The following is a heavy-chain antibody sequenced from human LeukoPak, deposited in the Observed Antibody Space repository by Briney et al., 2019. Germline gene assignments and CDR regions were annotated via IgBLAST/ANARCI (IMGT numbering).Heavy chain of an antibody. D-gene: IGHD3-10*01. CDR3: ARVGRGLYSMDV. V-gene: IGHV3-48*02. Sequence: PGGSLRLSCAASGFTFSIHGMNWVRQTPGKGLEWVSYIINSGGTIYYADSVQGRFTISRDNAKNSLYLQMNSLRDEDTAVYYCARVGRGLYSMDVWGQGTTVTASS. CDR2: IINSGGTI. J-gene: IGHJ6*02. CDR1: GFTFSIHG.